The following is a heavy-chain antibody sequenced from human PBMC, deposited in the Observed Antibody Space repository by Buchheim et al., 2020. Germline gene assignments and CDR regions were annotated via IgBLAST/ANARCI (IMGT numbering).Heavy chain of an antibody. CDR3: VRRYADYVDA. CDR2: IHYTGAT. V-gene: IGHV4-39*02. CDR1: GGSINSSSHY. D-gene: IGHD3-10*02. J-gene: IGHJ5*02. Sequence: QVQLQESGPGLVKPSETLTLNCTVSGGSINSSSHYWGWIRQPPRNGLQWIGTIHYTGATSYNVSLKTRIMISMDGPKNRFPLKLTSVIAADAGVYYCVRRYADYVDAWGQGTL.